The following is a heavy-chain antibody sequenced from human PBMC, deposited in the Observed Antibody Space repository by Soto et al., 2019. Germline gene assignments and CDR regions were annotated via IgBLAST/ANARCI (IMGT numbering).Heavy chain of an antibody. V-gene: IGHV3-74*01. D-gene: IGHD6-19*01. Sequence: GGSLRLSCAASGFTFSSYWMHWVRQAPGKGLVWVSRINSDGSGTSYADSVKGRFTISRDNAKNTLYLQMHSLRAEDTAVYYCARERGSGWPFDYWGQGTLVTVSS. CDR1: GFTFSSYW. J-gene: IGHJ4*02. CDR3: ARERGSGWPFDY. CDR2: INSDGSGT.